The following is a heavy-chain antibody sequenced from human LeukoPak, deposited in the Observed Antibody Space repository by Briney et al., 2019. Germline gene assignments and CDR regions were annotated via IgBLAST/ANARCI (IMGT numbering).Heavy chain of an antibody. CDR2: IIPIFGTA. D-gene: IGHD6-19*01. V-gene: IGHV1-69*06. Sequence: EASVKVSCKASGYTFTAYYIHWVRQAPGQGLEWMGGIIPIFGTANYAQKFQGRVTITADKSTSTAYMELSRLRSDDTAVYYCARVSRLYSSGENFDYWGQGTLVTVSS. CDR1: GYTFTAYY. J-gene: IGHJ4*02. CDR3: ARVSRLYSSGENFDY.